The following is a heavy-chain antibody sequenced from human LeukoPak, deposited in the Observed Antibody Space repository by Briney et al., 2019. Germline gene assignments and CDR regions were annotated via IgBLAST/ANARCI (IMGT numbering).Heavy chain of an antibody. CDR1: GFSFDDYA. Sequence: PGGSLRLSCAASGFSFDDYAMHWVRQAPGKGREWVSLISWDGGSTFYADSAKGRFTISRDNSKNSLYMQMNSLRSEDTALYYCAKDSSSWYVHWGQGTLVTVSS. V-gene: IGHV3-43*02. D-gene: IGHD6-13*01. CDR2: ISWDGGST. CDR3: AKDSSSWYVH. J-gene: IGHJ5*02.